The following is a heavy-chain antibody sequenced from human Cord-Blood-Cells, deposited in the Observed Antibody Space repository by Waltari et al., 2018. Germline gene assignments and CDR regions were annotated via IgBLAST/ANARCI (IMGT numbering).Heavy chain of an antibody. Sequence: FTSYWIGWVRQMPGKGLEWMGIIYPGDSDTRYSPSFQGQVTISADKSISTAYLQWSSLKASDTAMYYCARHHSSYYYYYMDVWGKGTTVTVSS. CDR1: FTSYW. D-gene: IGHD6-13*01. CDR2: IYPGDSDT. V-gene: IGHV5-51*01. CDR3: ARHHSSYYYYYMDV. J-gene: IGHJ6*03.